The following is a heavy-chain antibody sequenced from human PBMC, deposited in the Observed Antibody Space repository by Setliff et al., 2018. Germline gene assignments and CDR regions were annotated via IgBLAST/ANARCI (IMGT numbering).Heavy chain of an antibody. D-gene: IGHD3-9*01. CDR2: INTNTGNP. V-gene: IGHV7-4-1*02. J-gene: IGHJ6*02. CDR3: ARGQDDIWYLGLYNYGMDV. CDR1: GYTFTSYA. Sequence: ASVKVSCKASGYTFTSYAMNWVRQAPGQGLEWMGWINTNTGNPPYAQGFTGRFVFSLDTSVSTAYLQISSLKAEDTAVYYFARGQDDIWYLGLYNYGMDVWGQGTTVTVSS.